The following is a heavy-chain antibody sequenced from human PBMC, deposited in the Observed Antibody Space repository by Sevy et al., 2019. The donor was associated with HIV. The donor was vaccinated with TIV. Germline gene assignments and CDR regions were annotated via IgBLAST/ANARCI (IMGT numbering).Heavy chain of an antibody. Sequence: GGSLRLSCAASRFSVSNSYMSWVRQAPGKGLQWVSVIYSGDSTYYTYSVKGRFTISRDNSKNTLYLQMNSLRAEDTAVYYCARLSVYYYDSSGYYTTGHAFDIWGQGTMVTVSS. D-gene: IGHD3-22*01. J-gene: IGHJ3*02. CDR2: IYSGDST. CDR3: ARLSVYYYDSSGYYTTGHAFDI. V-gene: IGHV3-53*01. CDR1: RFSVSNSY.